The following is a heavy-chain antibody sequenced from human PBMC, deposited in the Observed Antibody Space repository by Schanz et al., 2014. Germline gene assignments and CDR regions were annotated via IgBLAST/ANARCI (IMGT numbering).Heavy chain of an antibody. J-gene: IGHJ4*02. Sequence: QVQLVQFGAEVKKPGASVKVSCKASGYTFTSYGISWVRQAPGQGLEWMGWISAYNGNTKYPQKLQGRVTMTTDTSTSTAYMELRSLRSDDTAVYYCARSAGRDFWSGYYTRFDYWGQGTLVTVSS. D-gene: IGHD3-3*01. V-gene: IGHV1-18*01. CDR1: GYTFTSYG. CDR3: ARSAGRDFWSGYYTRFDY. CDR2: ISAYNGNT.